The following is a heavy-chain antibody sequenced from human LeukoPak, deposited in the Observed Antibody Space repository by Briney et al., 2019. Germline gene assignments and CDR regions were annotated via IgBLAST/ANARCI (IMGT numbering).Heavy chain of an antibody. CDR2: ISWNSGSI. D-gene: IGHD3-22*01. CDR1: GFTFDDYA. V-gene: IGHV3-9*01. Sequence: PGRSLRLSCAASGFTFDDYAMHWVRQAPGKGLEWVSGISWNSGSIGYADSVKGRFTISRDNAKNSLYLQMNSLRAEDTAVYYCAKAHSSGYCFDYWGQGTLVTVSS. CDR3: AKAHSSGYCFDY. J-gene: IGHJ4*02.